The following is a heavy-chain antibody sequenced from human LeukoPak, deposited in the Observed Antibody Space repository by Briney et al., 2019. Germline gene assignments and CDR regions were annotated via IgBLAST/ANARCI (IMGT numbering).Heavy chain of an antibody. Sequence: GGSLRLSCAASGFTFSNYWMIWVRQAPGKGLEWVGNIKQDGSEKRYADSVRGRFSISRDNAQTSLYLQMNSLRAEDAAVYYCARASDPWLQLTWGQGTLVTVSS. D-gene: IGHD5-24*01. V-gene: IGHV3-7*05. CDR3: ARASDPWLQLT. J-gene: IGHJ5*02. CDR2: IKQDGSEK. CDR1: GFTFSNYW.